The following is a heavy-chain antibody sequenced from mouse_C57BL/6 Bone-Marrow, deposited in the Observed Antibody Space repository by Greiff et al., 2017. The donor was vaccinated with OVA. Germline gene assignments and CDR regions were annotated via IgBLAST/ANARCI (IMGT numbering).Heavy chain of an antibody. CDR3: ARGNPWAWFAY. CDR2: INSDGVST. J-gene: IGHJ3*01. CDR1: EYEFPSHD. V-gene: IGHV5-2*01. Sequence: EVKLQESGGGLVQPGESLKLSCESNEYEFPSHDLSWVRKTPEKRLELVAAINSDGVSTSYPDTMERRFISSRDNTKKTLYLQMISLRSEDTALYYCARGNPWAWFAYWGQGTLVTVSA. D-gene: IGHD4-1*01.